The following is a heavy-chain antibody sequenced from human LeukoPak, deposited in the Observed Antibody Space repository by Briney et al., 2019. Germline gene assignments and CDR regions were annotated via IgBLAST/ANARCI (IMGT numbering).Heavy chain of an antibody. J-gene: IGHJ4*02. D-gene: IGHD6-19*01. V-gene: IGHV3-30*04. CDR2: ISYDGSNK. CDR1: GFTFSSYA. Sequence: GGSLRLSCAASGFTFSSYAMHWVRQAPGKGQEWVAVISYDGSNKYYADSVKGRFTISRDNSKNTLYLQMNSLRAEDTAVYYCARGYSSGWYGDYWGQGTLVTVSS. CDR3: ARGYSSGWYGDY.